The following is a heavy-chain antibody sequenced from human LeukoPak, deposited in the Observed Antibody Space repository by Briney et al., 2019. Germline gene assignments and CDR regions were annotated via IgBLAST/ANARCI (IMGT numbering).Heavy chain of an antibody. J-gene: IGHJ3*02. CDR3: AKNNIAVAGPNAFDI. CDR1: GFTFSSYA. V-gene: IGHV3-23*01. Sequence: PGGSLRLSCAASGFTFSSYAMTWVRQAPGKGLECLSTIRDSGVTTYYADSVKGRFSISRDNSKNTLYLQMNSLRAEDTAVYHCAKNNIAVAGPNAFDIWGQGTMVTVSS. D-gene: IGHD6-19*01. CDR2: IRDSGVTT.